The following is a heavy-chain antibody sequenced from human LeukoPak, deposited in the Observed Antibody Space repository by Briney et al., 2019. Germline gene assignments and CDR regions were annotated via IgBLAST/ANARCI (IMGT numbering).Heavy chain of an antibody. CDR2: VKQDGSEK. J-gene: IGHJ6*02. Sequence: GGSLRLSCAASGFTFSSYWMHWVRQAPGKGLEWVANVKQDGSEKYYVDSVKGRFTISRDNAKNSLYLQMSNLRAEDTAVYFCARGGGLDVWGQGATVTVSS. CDR3: ARGGGLDV. CDR1: GFTFSSYW. D-gene: IGHD3-16*01. V-gene: IGHV3-7*03.